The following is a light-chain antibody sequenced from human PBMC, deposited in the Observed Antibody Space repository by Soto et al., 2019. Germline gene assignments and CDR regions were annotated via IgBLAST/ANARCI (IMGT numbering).Light chain of an antibody. CDR1: SSDIGNYDF. Sequence: QSVLTQPASVSGSPGQSITICCNGTSSDIGNYDFVSWYQQVPGTAPKAMIYEVSSRPSGVSNRFSGSKSGNTASLTISGLQAEDEAYYYGSSYTTSTSFILFGGGTKVTVL. V-gene: IGLV2-14*01. CDR2: EVS. CDR3: SSYTTSTSFIL. J-gene: IGLJ2*01.